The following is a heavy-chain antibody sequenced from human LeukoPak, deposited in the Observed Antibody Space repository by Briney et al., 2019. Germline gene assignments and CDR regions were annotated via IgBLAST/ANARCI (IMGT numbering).Heavy chain of an antibody. Sequence: SETLSLTCTVSGGSISSYYWNWIRHPPGKGLEWIGCIYYSGSTNYNPSLKSRVTISVDTSKNQFSLKLSSVTAADTAVYYCARLRGYSYGYIRAYYGMDVWGQGTTVTVSS. CDR2: IYYSGST. J-gene: IGHJ6*02. CDR3: ARLRGYSYGYIRAYYGMDV. V-gene: IGHV4-59*01. CDR1: GGSISSYY. D-gene: IGHD5-18*01.